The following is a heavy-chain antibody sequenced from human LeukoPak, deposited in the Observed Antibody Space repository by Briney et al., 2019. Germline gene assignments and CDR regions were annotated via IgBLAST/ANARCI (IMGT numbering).Heavy chain of an antibody. V-gene: IGHV4-34*01. CDR2: INHSGST. J-gene: IGHJ4*02. CDR3: ARGQGVAAAGTFDY. D-gene: IGHD6-13*01. CDR1: GGSFSGYY. Sequence: PSETLSLTCAVYGGSFSGYYWSWIRQPPGKGLEWIGEINHSGSTNYNPSLKSRVTISVDTSKNRFSLKLSSVTAADTAVYYCARGQGVAAAGTFDYWGQGTLVTVSS.